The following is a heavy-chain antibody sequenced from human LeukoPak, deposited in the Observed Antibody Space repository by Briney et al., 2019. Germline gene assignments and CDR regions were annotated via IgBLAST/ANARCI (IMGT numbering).Heavy chain of an antibody. Sequence: GGSLRLSCVASGFTFSDYSLNWVRQAPGKGLEWVSAISGSGGSTYYADSVKGRFTISRDNSKNTLYLQMNSLRAEDTAVYYCAKSRREFDAFDIWGQGTMVTVSS. V-gene: IGHV3-23*01. CDR3: AKSRREFDAFDI. J-gene: IGHJ3*02. D-gene: IGHD3-10*01. CDR1: GFTFSDYS. CDR2: ISGSGGST.